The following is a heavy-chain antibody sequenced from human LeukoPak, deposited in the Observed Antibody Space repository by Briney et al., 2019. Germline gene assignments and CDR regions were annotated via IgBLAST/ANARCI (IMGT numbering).Heavy chain of an antibody. CDR1: GYTFTSYG. CDR3: ARVWGSNWNYYYYYYMDV. D-gene: IGHD1-20*01. Sequence: AAVKVSCKASGYTFTSYGISWVRQAPGQGLEWMGLISAYNGNTNYAQKLQGRVTMTTHTSTSTAYIELRSLRSGDTAVYYCARVWGSNWNYYYYYYMDVWGKGTTVTVYS. J-gene: IGHJ6*03. CDR2: ISAYNGNT. V-gene: IGHV1-18*01.